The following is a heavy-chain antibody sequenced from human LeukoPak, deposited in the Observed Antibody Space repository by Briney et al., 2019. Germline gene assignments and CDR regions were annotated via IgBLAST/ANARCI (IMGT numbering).Heavy chain of an antibody. CDR2: IKSRVSGETT. J-gene: IGHJ4*02. D-gene: IGHD4-23*01. CDR3: TSDLPGGYSNYFDD. V-gene: IGHV3-15*01. CDR1: GFTFTNAW. Sequence: GGSLRLSCAASGFTFTNAWMSWVRQAPGKGLEWVGRIKSRVSGETTDYAAPVKGRFTISRDDSKNTLHLQMDSLRTEDTAVYYCTSDLPGGYSNYFDDWGQGTLVTVSS.